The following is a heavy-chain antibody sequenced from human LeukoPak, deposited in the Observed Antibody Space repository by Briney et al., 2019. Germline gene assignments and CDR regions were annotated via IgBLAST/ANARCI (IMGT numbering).Heavy chain of an antibody. V-gene: IGHV3-23*01. CDR1: GFTFSSYA. CDR3: AKDLYSGSYSRAFDY. CDR2: ISGSGGST. D-gene: IGHD1-26*01. Sequence: GALRLSCAASGFTFSSYAMSWVRQAPGKGLEWVSAISGSGGSTYYADSVKGRFTISRDNSKNTLYLQMNSLRAEDTAVYYCAKDLYSGSYSRAFDYWGQGTLVTVAS. J-gene: IGHJ4*02.